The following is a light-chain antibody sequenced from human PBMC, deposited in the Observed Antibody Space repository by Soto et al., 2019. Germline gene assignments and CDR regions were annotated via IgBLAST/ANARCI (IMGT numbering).Light chain of an antibody. V-gene: IGKV3-11*01. CDR2: DAS. J-gene: IGKJ1*01. CDR1: QSVTNY. Sequence: EIFLTQSPDTLSLSAGERATLTCRASQSVTNYIAWYQQRPGQAPRLLIYDASNRATGVPARFSVSGSGTDFTLTISSLQTEDFAVYYCQQRSNWPWTFCQGTKVDIK. CDR3: QQRSNWPWT.